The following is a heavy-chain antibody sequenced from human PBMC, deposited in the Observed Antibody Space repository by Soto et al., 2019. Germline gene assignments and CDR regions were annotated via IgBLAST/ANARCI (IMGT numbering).Heavy chain of an antibody. CDR3: ARFAKEENPKLESWYAFDF. J-gene: IGHJ4*02. CDR2: IYYRGGT. CDR1: GGSIRSGGYF. V-gene: IGHV4-31*03. D-gene: IGHD6-13*01. Sequence: VQLQESGPGLVKPSQTLSLTCTVSGGSIRSGGYFWSWVRQQPGKGLEWIGHIYYRGGTSYNPSLESRVAMSVDTSKNEFTLKVNSVTAAHTAIYYCARFAKEENPKLESWYAFDFWGRGTLVTVSS.